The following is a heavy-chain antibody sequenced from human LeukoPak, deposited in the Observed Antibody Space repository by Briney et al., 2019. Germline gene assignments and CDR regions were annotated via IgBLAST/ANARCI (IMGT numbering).Heavy chain of an antibody. J-gene: IGHJ3*02. CDR1: GFTSTTYW. D-gene: IGHD3-16*02. Sequence: GGSLRLSCATSGFTSTTYWISWVRQAPGKGLEWVANIRKDGKEIDYVDSVKGRLTISSDHAKRSINLQMSSLRVEDTAVYYCASSKRGTYRFDAYDIWGQGTMVTVSS. CDR2: IRKDGKEI. V-gene: IGHV3-7*01. CDR3: ASSKRGTYRFDAYDI.